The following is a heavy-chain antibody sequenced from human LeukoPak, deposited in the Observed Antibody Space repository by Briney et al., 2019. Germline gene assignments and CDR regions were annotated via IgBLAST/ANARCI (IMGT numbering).Heavy chain of an antibody. CDR1: GFTFSSYS. Sequence: GGSLRLSCAASGFTFSSYSMNWVRQAPGKGLEWVSYISSSSSTIYYADSVKGRFTISRDNAKNSLYLQMNSLRAEDTAVYYCARVWLIAAATRFDYWGQGTLVTVSS. CDR3: ARVWLIAAATRFDY. V-gene: IGHV3-48*04. D-gene: IGHD6-13*01. J-gene: IGHJ4*02. CDR2: ISSSSSTI.